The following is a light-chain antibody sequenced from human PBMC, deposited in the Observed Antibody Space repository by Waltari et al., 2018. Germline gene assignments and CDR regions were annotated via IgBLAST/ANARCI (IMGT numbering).Light chain of an antibody. J-gene: IGKJ4*01. CDR3: QQRTDWPPLT. Sequence: EIVLTQSPATLSLSPGERATLSCRASQSVGTYLAWYQQKPGQAPRLPISDASYRASGIPARFSGSGSGTDFTLTISSLEPEDFAIYYCQQRTDWPPLTFGGGTKVEIK. V-gene: IGKV3-11*01. CDR1: QSVGTY. CDR2: DAS.